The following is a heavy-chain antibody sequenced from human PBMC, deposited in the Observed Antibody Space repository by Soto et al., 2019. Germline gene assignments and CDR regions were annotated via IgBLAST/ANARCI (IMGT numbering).Heavy chain of an antibody. CDR1: GFTFSSYA. Sequence: GGSLRLSCSASGFTFSSYAMHWVRLAPGKGLEYVSAISSNGGSTYYADSVKGRFTISRDNSKNTLYLQMSSLRAEDTAVYYCVKKGAFWFGATEAPDYWGQGTLVTVSS. J-gene: IGHJ4*02. CDR2: ISSNGGST. CDR3: VKKGAFWFGATEAPDY. V-gene: IGHV3-64D*08. D-gene: IGHD1-26*01.